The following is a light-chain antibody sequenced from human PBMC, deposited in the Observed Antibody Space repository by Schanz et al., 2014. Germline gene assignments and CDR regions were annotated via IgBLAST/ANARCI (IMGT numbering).Light chain of an antibody. Sequence: QSVLTQPPSASGTPGQRVTISCSGSSSNIGRNTVNWYQHLPGTAPKLLIYSNTLRPSGVPDRFSNSKSGTSASLAISGLQSEDEADYYCQSYDSSLSGFVFGTGTKLTVL. CDR1: SSNIGRNT. J-gene: IGLJ1*01. V-gene: IGLV1-44*01. CDR2: SNT. CDR3: QSYDSSLSGFV.